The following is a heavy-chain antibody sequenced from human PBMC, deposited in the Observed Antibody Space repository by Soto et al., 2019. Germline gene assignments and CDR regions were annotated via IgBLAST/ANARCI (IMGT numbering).Heavy chain of an antibody. D-gene: IGHD5-12*01. CDR1: VYTFFTYD. CDR3: ARHHGPTTSENWFDP. V-gene: IGHV1-18*01. Sequence: QVHLVQSGVEVKTPGASVKVSCQASVYTFFTYDLSWVRQAPGQGLEWMGWISTYSGDTKYAQKFQGRVTMTTDTSTTTAYLELRSLRSDDTAVDYCARHHGPTTSENWFDPWGQGTLVTVSS. J-gene: IGHJ5*02. CDR2: ISTYSGDT.